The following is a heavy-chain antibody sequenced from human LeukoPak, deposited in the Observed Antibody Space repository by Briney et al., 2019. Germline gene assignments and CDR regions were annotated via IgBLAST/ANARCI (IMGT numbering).Heavy chain of an antibody. CDR2: ISSSSSYI. V-gene: IGHV3-21*01. D-gene: IGHD3-9*01. Sequence: PGGSLRLPCAASGFTFSSYAMSWVRQAPGKGLEWVSSISSSSSYIYYADSVKGRFTISRDNAKNSLYLQMNSLRAEDTAVYYCARKTIGYFDYWGQGTLVTVSS. J-gene: IGHJ4*02. CDR3: ARKTIGYFDY. CDR1: GFTFSSYA.